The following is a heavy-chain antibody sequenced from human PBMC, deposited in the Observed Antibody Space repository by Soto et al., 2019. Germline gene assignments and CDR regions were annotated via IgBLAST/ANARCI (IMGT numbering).Heavy chain of an antibody. CDR3: AGERVVVVPAARNPVGAFDI. CDR1: GYTFTSYG. V-gene: IGHV1-18*01. D-gene: IGHD2-2*01. CDR2: ISAYNGNT. Sequence: QVQLVQSGAEVKKPGASVKVSCKASGYTFTSYGISWVRQAPGQGLEWMGWISAYNGNTNYAQKLQGRVTMTTDTSTSTAYMELRSLRSDDTAVYYCAGERVVVVPAARNPVGAFDIWGQGTMVNVSS. J-gene: IGHJ3*02.